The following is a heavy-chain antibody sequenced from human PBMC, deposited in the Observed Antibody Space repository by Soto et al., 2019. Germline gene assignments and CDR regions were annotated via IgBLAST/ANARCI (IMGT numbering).Heavy chain of an antibody. Sequence: QMPLVQSGAEVKKTGSSVKVSCEASGYTFTYRYLHWVRQAPGQALEWMGWITGLNGDTNFAKKFQGRVTLTRDRSMTTAYMELSSLTSDDTGIYYCATPGAFGGPSYGMDVWGQGTSVTVSS. CDR1: GYTFTYRY. CDR2: ITGLNGDT. V-gene: IGHV1-45*02. J-gene: IGHJ6*02. CDR3: ATPGAFGGPSYGMDV. D-gene: IGHD2-15*01.